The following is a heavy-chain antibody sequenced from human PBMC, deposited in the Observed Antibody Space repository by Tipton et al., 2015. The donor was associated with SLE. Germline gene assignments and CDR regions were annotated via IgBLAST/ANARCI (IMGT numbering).Heavy chain of an antibody. CDR1: GGSFSYYY. CDR2: ISASGST. V-gene: IGHV4-4*07. J-gene: IGHJ3*02. D-gene: IGHD3-10*01. Sequence: LRLSCTISGGSFSYYYWNWFRQPAGKGLEWIGHISASGSTNYNPSLRSRVTLSVDTSKDQFSLKLSSVTAADTAVYYCARSGFYHRADAFDIWGQGTMVTVSS. CDR3: ARSGFYHRADAFDI.